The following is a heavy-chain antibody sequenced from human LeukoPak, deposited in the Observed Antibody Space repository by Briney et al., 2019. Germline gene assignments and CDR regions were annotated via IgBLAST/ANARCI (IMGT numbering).Heavy chain of an antibody. CDR3: AIEVVRGVINHFDY. J-gene: IGHJ4*02. CDR2: IYYSGST. Sequence: PSETLSLTCTVSGGSISSGDYYWSWIRQPPGKGLEWIGYIYYSGSTYYNPSLKSRVTISVDTSKNQFSLKLSSVTAADTAVYYCAIEVVRGVINHFDYWGQGILVTVSS. CDR1: GGSISSGDYY. D-gene: IGHD3-10*01. V-gene: IGHV4-30-4*01.